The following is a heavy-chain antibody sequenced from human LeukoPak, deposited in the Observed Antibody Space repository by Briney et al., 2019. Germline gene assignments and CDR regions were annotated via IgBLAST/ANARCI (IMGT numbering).Heavy chain of an antibody. Sequence: PSETLSPTCTVSGGSISSYYWSWIRQPPGKGLEWIGYIYYSGSTNYNPSLKSRVTISVDTSKNQFSLKLSSVTAADTAVYYCARDSGQKEHDAFDIWGQGTMVTVSS. CDR3: ARDSGQKEHDAFDI. CDR2: IYYSGST. D-gene: IGHD5-12*01. CDR1: GGSISSYY. J-gene: IGHJ3*02. V-gene: IGHV4-59*01.